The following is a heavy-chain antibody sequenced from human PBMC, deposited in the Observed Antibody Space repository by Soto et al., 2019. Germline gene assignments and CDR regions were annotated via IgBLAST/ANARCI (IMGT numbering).Heavy chain of an antibody. D-gene: IGHD6-6*01. CDR3: ARDPGSSGELDY. V-gene: IGHV3-30-3*01. J-gene: IGHJ4*02. CDR1: GFTFSSYA. Sequence: QVQLVESGGGVVQPGRSLRLSCAASGFTFSSYAMXWVRQAPGKGLEWVAVISYDGSNKYYADSVKGRFTISRDNSKNTLYLQMNSLRAEDTAVYYCARDPGSSGELDYWGQGTLVTVSS. CDR2: ISYDGSNK.